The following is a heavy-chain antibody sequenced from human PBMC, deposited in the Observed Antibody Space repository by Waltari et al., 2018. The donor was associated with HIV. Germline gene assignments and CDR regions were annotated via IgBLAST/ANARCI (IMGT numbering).Heavy chain of an antibody. V-gene: IGHV3-7*03. J-gene: IGHJ3*02. CDR1: GFAFSTFW. CDR2: ISPDGSVR. D-gene: IGHD3-10*01. CDR3: ANYGAGNGASDI. Sequence: EVQLVESGGALVQPGGSLRLSCSASGFAFSTFWMNWVRQAPGKGLEWVANISPDGSVRYYVDYLKGRFTISRDNAINSLYLQIDSMRAEDTAMYYCANYGAGNGASDIWGQGTMVAVSS.